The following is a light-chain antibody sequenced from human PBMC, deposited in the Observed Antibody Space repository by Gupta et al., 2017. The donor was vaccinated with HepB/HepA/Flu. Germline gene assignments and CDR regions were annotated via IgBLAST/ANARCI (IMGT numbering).Light chain of an antibody. V-gene: IGKV3-11*01. J-gene: IGKJ5*01. Sequence: VLTQSPPTLSLSPGERATLSCRASQSVSSYLAWYQQKPGQAPRLLIYDASNRATGIPARFSGSGSGTDFTLTISSLEPEDFAVYYCQQRSNWPITFGQGTRLEIK. CDR3: QQRSNWPIT. CDR2: DAS. CDR1: QSVSSY.